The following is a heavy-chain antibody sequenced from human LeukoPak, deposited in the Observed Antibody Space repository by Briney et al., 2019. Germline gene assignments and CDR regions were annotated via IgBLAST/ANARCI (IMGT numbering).Heavy chain of an antibody. V-gene: IGHV3-11*01. CDR1: GFTFSDYY. D-gene: IGHD2-2*02. Sequence: GGSLRLSCAASGFTFSDYYMSWIRQAPGKGLEWVSYISSSGSTIYYADSVKGRFTISRDNAKNSMYLQMNSLRMEDTAVYYCARGLGVPAAILSDRSNAFDIWGQGTMVTVSS. J-gene: IGHJ3*02. CDR2: ISSSGSTI. CDR3: ARGLGVPAAILSDRSNAFDI.